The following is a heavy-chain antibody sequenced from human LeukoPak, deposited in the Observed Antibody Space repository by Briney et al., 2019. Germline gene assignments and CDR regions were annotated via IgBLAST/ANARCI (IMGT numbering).Heavy chain of an antibody. J-gene: IGHJ4*02. CDR3: AKDGGLWVSAHWGDF. D-gene: IGHD7-27*01. CDR1: GFTFSSYT. CDR2: ITTSDGNT. Sequence: GGSLRLSCAASGFTFSSYTMSWVRQAPGKGLEWVSTITTSDGNTYYADSVKGRFTVSRDNSKNTPFLQMNSLRAEDTAVYYCAKDGGLWVSAHWGDFWGRGTLVTVSS. V-gene: IGHV3-23*01.